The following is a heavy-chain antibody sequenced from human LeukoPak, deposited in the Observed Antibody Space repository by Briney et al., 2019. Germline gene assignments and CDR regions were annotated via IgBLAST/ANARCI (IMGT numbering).Heavy chain of an antibody. CDR1: EFRFGRDW. CDR3: ATLDSTKSVF. V-gene: IGHV3-7*01. D-gene: IGHD2-2*01. CDR2: IKQDGSEE. Sequence: GGSLRLSCVASEFRFGRDWISWVRQAPGKGLEWVACIKQDGSEEYYVGSVRGRFTVSVDNGKNSLYLQVNSLRAEDTARYYCATLDSTKSVFWGRGTAVTVSS. J-gene: IGHJ1*01.